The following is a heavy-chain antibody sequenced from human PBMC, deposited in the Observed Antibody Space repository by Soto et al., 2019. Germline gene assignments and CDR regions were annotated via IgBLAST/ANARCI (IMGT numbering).Heavy chain of an antibody. CDR3: ARSGGDGYNYVGF. CDR2: IYDTGST. Sequence: QVLLQESGPGLVKPSETLSLTCTVSGGSISNDYWSWIRQPPEKGLEGIGYIYDTGSTTHNPSLRSRATIHIDPSRAQFSRKLSSVTAADTAVYYCARSGGDGYNYVGFWGQGTLVTGSS. D-gene: IGHD2-21*01. V-gene: IGHV4-4*08. CDR1: GGSISNDY. J-gene: IGHJ4*02.